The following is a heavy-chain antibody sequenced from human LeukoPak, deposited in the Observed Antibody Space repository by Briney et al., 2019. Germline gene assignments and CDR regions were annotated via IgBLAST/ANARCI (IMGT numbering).Heavy chain of an antibody. CDR3: ARGRLNYGSGRWDWFDP. CDR2: ISHSGST. V-gene: IGHV4-34*01. D-gene: IGHD3-10*01. Sequence: SETLSLTCAVYGGSFSDYYWNWIRQPPGKGLEWIGEISHSGSTNYIPSLKSRVIMLVDTSRNQFSLKLSSVTAADTAAYYCARGRLNYGSGRWDWFDPCGQGTVVTVSS. J-gene: IGHJ5*02. CDR1: GGSFSDYY.